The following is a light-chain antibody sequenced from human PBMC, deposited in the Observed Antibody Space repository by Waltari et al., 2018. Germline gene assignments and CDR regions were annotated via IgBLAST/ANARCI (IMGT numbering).Light chain of an antibody. CDR1: QSVSRS. V-gene: IGKV3-20*01. J-gene: IGKJ1*01. CDR2: VAS. CDR3: QHYVRLPAT. Sequence: EIVLTQSPGILSLSPGERATISCRASQSVSRSLAWYQQKPGQAPRLLIYVASSRATGIPDRFSGGGSGTDFSLTVSRLEPEDFAVYYCQHYVRLPATFGQGTKVEIK.